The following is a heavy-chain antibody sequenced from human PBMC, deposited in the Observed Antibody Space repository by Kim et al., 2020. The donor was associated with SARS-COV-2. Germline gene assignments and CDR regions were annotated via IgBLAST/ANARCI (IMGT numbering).Heavy chain of an antibody. CDR3: AREGVTTTFGNYDW. V-gene: IGHV3-7*01. Sequence: GGSLRLSCAASGFTFTNYWMSWVRQAPGKGLEWVANIKDDGSEIYYVDSVKGRFTISRDNTKNSLYLQMNSLSAEDTVTYYCAREGVTTTFGNYDWWGQG. D-gene: IGHD4-17*01. J-gene: IGHJ4*02. CDR1: GFTFTNYW. CDR2: IKDDGSEI.